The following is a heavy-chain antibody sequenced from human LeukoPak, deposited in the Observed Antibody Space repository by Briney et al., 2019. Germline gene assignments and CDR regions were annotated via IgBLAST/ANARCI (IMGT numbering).Heavy chain of an antibody. Sequence: GGSLRLSCAASGFTFSDYYMSWIRQAPGKGLEWVSYISSSSSYTNYADSVKGRFTISRDNAKNSLYLQMNSLRAEDTAVYYSARVPDGDYSYFDYWGQGTLVTVSS. CDR2: ISSSSSYT. J-gene: IGHJ4*02. D-gene: IGHD4-17*01. CDR1: GFTFSDYY. V-gene: IGHV3-11*06. CDR3: ARVPDGDYSYFDY.